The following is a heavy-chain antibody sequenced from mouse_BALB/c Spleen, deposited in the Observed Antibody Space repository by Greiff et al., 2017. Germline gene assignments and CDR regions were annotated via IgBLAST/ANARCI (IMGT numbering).Heavy chain of an antibody. CDR2: ISDGGSYT. CDR3: ARDGLPYAMDY. J-gene: IGHJ4*01. D-gene: IGHD2-2*01. Sequence: DVHLVESGGGLVKPGGSLKLSCAASGFTFSDYYMYWVRQTPEKRLEWVATISDGGSYTYYPDSVKGRFTISRDNAKNNLYLQMSSLKSEDTAMYYCARDGLPYAMDYWGQGTSVTVSS. CDR1: GFTFSDYY. V-gene: IGHV5-4*02.